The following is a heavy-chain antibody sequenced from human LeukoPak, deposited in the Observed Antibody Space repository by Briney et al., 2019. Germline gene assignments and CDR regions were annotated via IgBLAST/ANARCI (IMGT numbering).Heavy chain of an antibody. V-gene: IGHV1-46*03. J-gene: IGHJ4*02. D-gene: IGHD2-2*01. CDR3: GRMGESPDYSSTSSLGRRSLLDY. CDR1: GYSFTSHY. CDR2: INTIGTRT. Sequence: SSEKLSCKAFGYSFTSHYMHWVRQAPGHGLEWMGLINTIGTRTIYSEQFQGRIIMTTDMSSSTAFMVLMSLRTAATAVYYYGRMGESPDYSSTSSLGRRSLLDYWGQGTLVTVSS.